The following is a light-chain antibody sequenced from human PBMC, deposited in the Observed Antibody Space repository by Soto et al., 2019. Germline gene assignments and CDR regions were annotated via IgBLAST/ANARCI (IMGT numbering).Light chain of an antibody. CDR1: QSVSSNY. J-gene: IGKJ1*01. Sequence: EIVLTQSPGTLSLSPGDGATLSCRASQSVSSNYLAWYQLKPGQAPRLLIYGASIRATGIPDRFSGSGSGTDFTLTIRRLEPEDFAMYLCHQYGSSPRTFGQGTKVEI. CDR3: HQYGSSPRT. CDR2: GAS. V-gene: IGKV3-20*01.